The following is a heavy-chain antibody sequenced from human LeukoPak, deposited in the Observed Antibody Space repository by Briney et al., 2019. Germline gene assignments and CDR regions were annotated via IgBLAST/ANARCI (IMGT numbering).Heavy chain of an antibody. D-gene: IGHD3-10*01. V-gene: IGHV3-48*03. CDR3: AREPTSYGSGS. J-gene: IGHJ4*02. CDR1: GFTFSSYE. Sequence: GGSLRLSCAASGFTFSSYEMNWVRQAPGKGLEWVSYISSSGSTIYYADSVKGRFTISRDNAKNSLYLQMNSLRAEDTAVYYCAREPTSYGSGSWGQGTLVTVSS. CDR2: ISSSGSTI.